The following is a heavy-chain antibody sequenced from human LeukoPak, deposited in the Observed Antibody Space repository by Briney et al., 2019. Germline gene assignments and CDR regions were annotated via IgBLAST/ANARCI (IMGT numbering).Heavy chain of an antibody. J-gene: IGHJ6*02. V-gene: IGHV4-34*01. Sequence: ASETLSLTCPVYGGSFSGYYWSWVRQSPGKGLEWIGEINHSGSTNYNPSLKSRVTISVDTSKNQFSLKLSSVTAADTAVYYCARGPQLGYCSGGSCYAAYYYYYGMDVWGQGTTVTVSS. D-gene: IGHD2-15*01. CDR3: ARGPQLGYCSGGSCYAAYYYYYGMDV. CDR2: INHSGST. CDR1: GGSFSGYY.